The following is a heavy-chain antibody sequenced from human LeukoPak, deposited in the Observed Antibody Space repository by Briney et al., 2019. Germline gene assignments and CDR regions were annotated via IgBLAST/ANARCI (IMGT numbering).Heavy chain of an antibody. J-gene: IGHJ3*02. CDR1: GFTVSSNY. V-gene: IGHV3-53*01. CDR2: IYSGGNT. Sequence: GGSLRLSCAASGFTVSSNYMSWVRQAPGKGLEWVSVIYSGGNTYYADSVKGRFTISRDNSKNTLYLQMNSLRDEDTAVYYCARDRPYYDILTGYYIGEAFDIWGQGTMVTVSS. D-gene: IGHD3-9*01. CDR3: ARDRPYYDILTGYYIGEAFDI.